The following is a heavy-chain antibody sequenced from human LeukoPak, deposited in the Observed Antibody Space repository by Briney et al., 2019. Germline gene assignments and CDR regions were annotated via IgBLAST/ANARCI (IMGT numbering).Heavy chain of an antibody. CDR1: GYTFTIYY. V-gene: IGHV1-46*01. CDR2: INPSGGST. D-gene: IGHD4-11*01. J-gene: IGHJ4*02. CDR3: ARFMGGSNYDQYYFYY. Sequence: ASVRVSCKASGYTFTIYYMHWVRQAPGQGLEWMGIINPSGGSTSYAQKFQGRVTMTRDTSTSTVYMELSSLRSEDTAVYYCARFMGGSNYDQYYFYYWGQGTLVTVSS.